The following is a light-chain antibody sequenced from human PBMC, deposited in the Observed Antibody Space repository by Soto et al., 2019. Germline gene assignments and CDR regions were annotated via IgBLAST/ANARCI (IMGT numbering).Light chain of an antibody. CDR1: QSISSW. J-gene: IGKJ1*01. CDR3: QQCNSYSWT. CDR2: DAS. V-gene: IGKV1-5*01. Sequence: DIQMTQSPSTLAASLGDGVTITCRASQSISSWLAWYQQKPGKAPKLLIYDASSLECGVPSRFSGSGSGTEFTLTISSLQPDDFATYYCQQCNSYSWTFGQGTKVDI.